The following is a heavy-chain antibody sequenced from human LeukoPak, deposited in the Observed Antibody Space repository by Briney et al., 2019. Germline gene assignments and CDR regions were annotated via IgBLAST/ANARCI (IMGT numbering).Heavy chain of an antibody. CDR1: GFTFSSYT. CDR2: ISSSSSYI. D-gene: IGHD3-16*01. J-gene: IGHJ4*02. Sequence: GGSLRLSCAASGFTFSSYTVNWVRQAPGKGLEWVSSISSSSSYIYYADSVKGRFTISRDNAKNSLYLQMNSLRAEDTAVYYCARDGGITGDYWGQGTLVTVSS. V-gene: IGHV3-21*01. CDR3: ARDGGITGDY.